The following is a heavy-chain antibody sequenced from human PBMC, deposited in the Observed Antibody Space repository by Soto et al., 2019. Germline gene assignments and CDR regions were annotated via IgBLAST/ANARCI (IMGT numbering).Heavy chain of an antibody. Sequence: PGGSLRLSCTASGFTFRTYAMTWFRQAPAKGLEWVSAISGSGSTFYANSVKGRFTISRDNSRNAVSLQMHSLRAEDSAIYYCAKEKDYDFVWGSDRYTSHYWGRVSLGTVSS. CDR2: ISGSGST. V-gene: IGHV3-23*01. J-gene: IGHJ4*02. CDR1: GFTFRTYA. CDR3: AKEKDYDFVWGSDRYTSHY. D-gene: IGHD3-16*02.